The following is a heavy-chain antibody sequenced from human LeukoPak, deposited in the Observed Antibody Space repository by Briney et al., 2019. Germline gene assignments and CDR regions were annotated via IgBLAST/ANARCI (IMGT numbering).Heavy chain of an antibody. J-gene: IGHJ2*01. CDR3: ARSGGTYYYYCSGYYPRYNDWYFDL. V-gene: IGHV4-59*01. D-gene: IGHD3-22*01. CDR2: IYYNGST. Sequence: SETLSLTCTVSGGSISSYYWSWIRQPPGKGLEWVGYIYYNGSTNYNPSLKSRVTISVDTSKNQFSLKLSSVTAADTAVYYCARSGGTYYYYCSGYYPRYNDWYFDLWGRGTLITVSS. CDR1: GGSISSYY.